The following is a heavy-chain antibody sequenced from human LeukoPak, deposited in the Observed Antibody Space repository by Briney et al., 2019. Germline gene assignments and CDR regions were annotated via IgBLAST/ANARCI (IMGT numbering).Heavy chain of an antibody. CDR1: GFRFGDYA. D-gene: IGHD2-8*01. Sequence: PGGSLRLSCAASGFRFGDYAMNWVRQAPGKGLEWVSVVGGDDAAYYKDSVKGRFTISRDNSKSTLFLQMNSLSLEDTAVYYCAKDSGSRNGIYDPFDIWGQGTMVTVSS. CDR3: AKDSGSRNGIYDPFDI. V-gene: IGHV3-23*01. CDR2: VGGDDAA. J-gene: IGHJ3*02.